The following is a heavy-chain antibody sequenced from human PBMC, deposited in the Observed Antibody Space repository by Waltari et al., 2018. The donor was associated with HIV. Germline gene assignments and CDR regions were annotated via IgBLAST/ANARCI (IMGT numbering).Heavy chain of an antibody. J-gene: IGHJ4*02. V-gene: IGHV3-7*01. CDR3: ARYANLEN. D-gene: IGHD2-2*01. Sequence: LRLSCAASGFSFRTSWMSWVRQAPGKGLEWVANVSPDGRDKFYVDSVKGRFTISRDNARSSLFLQMNSLRAADTAVYYCARYANLENWGQGTRVTVSS. CDR2: VSPDGRDK. CDR1: GFSFRTSW.